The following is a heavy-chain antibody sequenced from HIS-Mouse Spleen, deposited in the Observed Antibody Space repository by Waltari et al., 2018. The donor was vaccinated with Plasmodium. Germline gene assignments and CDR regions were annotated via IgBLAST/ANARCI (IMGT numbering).Heavy chain of an antibody. CDR1: GYTFTGYY. CDR2: SNPKRGGQ. V-gene: IGHV1-2*02. J-gene: IGHJ1*01. CDR3: ARVLGYKAAAGTFVEYFQH. Sequence: QVQLVQSGAEVKKPGASVKVSCKASGYTFTGYYMHWVRQAPGQGLEWMGGSNPKRGGQNKAQKFQGRVTMTRDTSISTAYMELGRLRSDDTAVYYCARVLGYKAAAGTFVEYFQHWGQGTLVTVSS. D-gene: IGHD6-13*01.